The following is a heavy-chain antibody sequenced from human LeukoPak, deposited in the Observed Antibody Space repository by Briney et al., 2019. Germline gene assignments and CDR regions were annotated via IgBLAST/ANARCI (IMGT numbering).Heavy chain of an antibody. CDR3: ARGTAFDI. V-gene: IGHV6-1*01. CDR2: TYYRSQFYN. CDR1: GDSVSSTSVG. Sequence: SQTLSLTCAISGDSVSSTSVGWNWIRQSPSSGLEWLGRTYYRSQFYNDYADSVKGRITITPATSKNQFSLQLSSLTPDDTAVYYCARGTAFDIWGQGTMVTVSS. J-gene: IGHJ3*02. D-gene: IGHD1-14*01.